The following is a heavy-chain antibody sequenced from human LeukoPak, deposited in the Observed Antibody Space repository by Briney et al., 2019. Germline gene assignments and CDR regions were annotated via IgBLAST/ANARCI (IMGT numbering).Heavy chain of an antibody. CDR1: GGSISSYY. D-gene: IGHD5-18*01. CDR2: IYYSGST. V-gene: IGHV4-59*12. J-gene: IGHJ5*02. CDR3: ARGTGTGMVYNCFDP. Sequence: SETLSLTCTVSGGSISSYYWSWIRQPPGKGLEWIGYIYYSGSTNYNPSLKSRVTISVDTSKNQFSLKLSSVTAADTAVYYCARGTGTGMVYNCFDPWGQGTLVTVSS.